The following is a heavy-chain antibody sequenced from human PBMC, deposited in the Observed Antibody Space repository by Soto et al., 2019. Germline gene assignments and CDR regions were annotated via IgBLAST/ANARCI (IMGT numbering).Heavy chain of an antibody. J-gene: IGHJ4*02. CDR2: ISSYNGNK. Sequence: QVQLVQSGAEVKKPGASVKVSCKASGYTFTSYGISWVRQDPGQGLEWMGWISSYNGNKNYSQKLQGRVTLTTYTSTSTAYMELRSLRSDDTAAYYCARDSTPPREWGQGTLVTASS. CDR1: GYTFTSYG. V-gene: IGHV1-18*01. CDR3: ARDSTPPRE.